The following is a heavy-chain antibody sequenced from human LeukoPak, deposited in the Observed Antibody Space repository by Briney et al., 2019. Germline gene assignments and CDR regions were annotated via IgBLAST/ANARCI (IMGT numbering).Heavy chain of an antibody. CDR2: ISGRGGST. Sequence: PGGSLRLSCAASGFTFSSYGMSWVRQAPGKGLECVSAISGRGGSTYYADSVKGRFTISRDNSKNTLYLQMNSLRAEDTAVYYCAKGVQYYAPRGGGPDYWGQGTLVTVSS. CDR3: AKGVQYYAPRGGGPDY. V-gene: IGHV3-23*01. D-gene: IGHD2-2*01. J-gene: IGHJ4*02. CDR1: GFTFSSYG.